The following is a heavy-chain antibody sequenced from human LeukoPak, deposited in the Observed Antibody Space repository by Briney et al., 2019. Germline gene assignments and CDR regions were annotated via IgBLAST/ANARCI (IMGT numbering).Heavy chain of an antibody. Sequence: GGSLRLSCAASGFTVSSNYMGWVRQAPGKGLEWVSVIYSGGSTYYADSVKGRSTISRDNSKNTLYLQMNSLRAEDTAVYYCARQGELELRTFFDYWGQGTLVTVSS. D-gene: IGHD1-7*01. J-gene: IGHJ4*02. CDR3: ARQGELELRTFFDY. CDR1: GFTVSSNY. V-gene: IGHV3-66*02. CDR2: IYSGGST.